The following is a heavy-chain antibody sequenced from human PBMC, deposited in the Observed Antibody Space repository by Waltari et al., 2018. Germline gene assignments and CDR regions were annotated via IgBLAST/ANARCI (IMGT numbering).Heavy chain of an antibody. CDR3: ARLRITMVRGVIRYYYGMDV. V-gene: IGHV4-34*01. D-gene: IGHD3-10*01. CDR1: GGSFSGYY. J-gene: IGHJ6*02. CDR2: INHSGST. Sequence: QVQLQQWGAGLLKPSETLSLTCAVYGGSFSGYYWSWIRQPPGKGLEWIGEINHSGSTNYNPSLKSRVTISVDTSKNQFSLKLSSVTAADTAVYYCARLRITMVRGVIRYYYGMDVWGQGTTVTVSS.